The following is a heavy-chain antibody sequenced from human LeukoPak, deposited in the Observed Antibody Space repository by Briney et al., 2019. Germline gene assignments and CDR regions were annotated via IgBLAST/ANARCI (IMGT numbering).Heavy chain of an antibody. D-gene: IGHD3-22*01. CDR2: VYYSGST. J-gene: IGHJ4*02. Sequence: SETLSLTCTVSGGSFSSTTYYWGRIRQPPGKGLEWIGSVYYSGSTYYNQSLKSRVTISVDTSKNQFSLKLTSVTAADTAVYYCARQYYDSSGYYPWYFDYWGQGTLVTVSS. CDR1: GGSFSSTTYY. CDR3: ARQYYDSSGYYPWYFDY. V-gene: IGHV4-39*01.